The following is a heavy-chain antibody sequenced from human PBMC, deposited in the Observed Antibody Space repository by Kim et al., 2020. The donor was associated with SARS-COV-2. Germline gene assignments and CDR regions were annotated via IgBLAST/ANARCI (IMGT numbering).Heavy chain of an antibody. Sequence: ASVKVSCKASGYTFTSYAMNWVRQAPGQGLEWMGWINTNTGNPTYAQGFTGRFVFSLDTSVSTAYLQISSLKAEDTAVYYCARGPITMIYAYYFDYWGQGTLVTVSS. CDR3: ARGPITMIYAYYFDY. J-gene: IGHJ4*02. CDR1: GYTFTSYA. CDR2: INTNTGNP. D-gene: IGHD3-22*01. V-gene: IGHV7-4-1*02.